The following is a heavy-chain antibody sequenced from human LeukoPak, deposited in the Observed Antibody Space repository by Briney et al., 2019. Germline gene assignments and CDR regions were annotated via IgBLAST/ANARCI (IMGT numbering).Heavy chain of an antibody. D-gene: IGHD3-10*01. CDR2: IIPIFGTA. J-gene: IGHJ4*02. Sequence: ASVKVSCKASGGTFSSYTISWVRQAPGQGLEWMGGIIPIFGTAKYAQKLQGRVTMTTDTSTSTAYMELRSLRSDDTAVYYCARADRLLWFGELDYWGQGTLVTVSS. CDR3: ARADRLLWFGELDY. CDR1: GGTFSSYT. V-gene: IGHV1-69*05.